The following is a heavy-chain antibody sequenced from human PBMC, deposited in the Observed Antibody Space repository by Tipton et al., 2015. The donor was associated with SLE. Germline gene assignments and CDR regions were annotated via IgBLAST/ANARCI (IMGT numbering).Heavy chain of an antibody. CDR1: GGSISSNF. J-gene: IGHJ4*02. CDR2: IYPSGST. CDR3: ARHYYDSSGYYFLFEY. V-gene: IGHV4-4*09. Sequence: TLSLTCTVSGGSISSNFWSWIRQPPGKGLEWIGYIYPSGSTNYNPSLKSRVTISVDTSKNQFSLKLSSVTAADTAVYYCARHYYDSSGYYFLFEYWGQGTLVTVSS. D-gene: IGHD3-22*01.